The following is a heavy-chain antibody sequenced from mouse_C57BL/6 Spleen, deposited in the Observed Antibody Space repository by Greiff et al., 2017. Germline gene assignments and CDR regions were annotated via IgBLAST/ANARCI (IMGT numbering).Heavy chain of an antibody. V-gene: IGHV1-74*01. D-gene: IGHD1-1*01. J-gene: IGHJ2*01. Sequence: VQLQQPGAELVKPGASVKVSCKASGYTFTSYWMHWVKQRPGQGLEWIGRIHPSDSDTNYNQKFKGKATLTVDKSSSTAYMQLSSLTSEDSAVYYCARSFITTVVYFDYWGQGTTLTVSS. CDR2: IHPSDSDT. CDR3: ARSFITTVVYFDY. CDR1: GYTFTSYW.